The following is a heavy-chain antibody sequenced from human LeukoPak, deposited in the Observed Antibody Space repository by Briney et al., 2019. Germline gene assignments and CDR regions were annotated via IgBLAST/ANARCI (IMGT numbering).Heavy chain of an antibody. CDR1: GFTFSSYE. CDR2: ISSSGSTK. D-gene: IGHD2-21*01. J-gene: IGHJ4*02. CDR3: ARIARGY. V-gene: IGHV3-48*03. Sequence: GGSLRLSCAASGFTFSSYEMNWVRQAPGKGLEWIAYISSSGSTKYYADSVEGRFTISRDNAKNSLYLQMNSLRAEDTALYYCARIARGYWGQGTLVTVSS.